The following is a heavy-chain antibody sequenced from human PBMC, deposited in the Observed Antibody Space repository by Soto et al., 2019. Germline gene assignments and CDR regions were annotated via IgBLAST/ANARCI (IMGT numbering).Heavy chain of an antibody. V-gene: IGHV4-61*08. Sequence: SLTLPLTWTVSGGSISNGGYCWSWIRQHPGKGLEWIGYIYYSGSTNYNPSLKSRVTISVDTSKNQFSLKLSSVTAADTAVYYCARHWNYYDSSGYYSGRDAFDIWGQGTMVTV. CDR3: ARHWNYYDSSGYYSGRDAFDI. D-gene: IGHD3-22*01. CDR2: IYYSGST. CDR1: GGSISNGGYC. J-gene: IGHJ3*02.